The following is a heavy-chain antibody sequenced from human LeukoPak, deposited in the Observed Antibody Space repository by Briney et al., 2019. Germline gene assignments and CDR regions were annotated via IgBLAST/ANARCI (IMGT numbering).Heavy chain of an antibody. J-gene: IGHJ4*02. CDR3: ARVVDDSSGYPLDY. Sequence: GGSLRLSCAASGFTVSSNYMSWVRQAPGKGLEWVSVIYSGGSTYYADSVKGRFTISRDNSKNTLYLQMNSLRAEDTAVYYCARVVDDSSGYPLDYWGQGTLVTVSS. V-gene: IGHV3-53*01. CDR1: GFTVSSNY. CDR2: IYSGGST. D-gene: IGHD3-22*01.